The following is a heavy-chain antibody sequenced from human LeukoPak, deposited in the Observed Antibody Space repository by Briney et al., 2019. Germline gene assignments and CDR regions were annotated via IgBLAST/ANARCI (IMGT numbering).Heavy chain of an antibody. J-gene: IGHJ5*02. CDR3: ARDCAGVTVAVAGTLWFDP. Sequence: ASVKVSCKASGYTFTSYYMHWVRQAPGQGLEWMGIINLSGGSTSYAQKFQGRVTMTRDTSTSTVYMELSSLRSEDTAVYYCARDCAGVTVAVAGTLWFDPWGQGTLVTVSS. CDR1: GYTFTSYY. V-gene: IGHV1-46*01. D-gene: IGHD6-19*01. CDR2: INLSGGST.